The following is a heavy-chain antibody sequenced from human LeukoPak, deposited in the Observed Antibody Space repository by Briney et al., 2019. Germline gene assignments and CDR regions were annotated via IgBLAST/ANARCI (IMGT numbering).Heavy chain of an antibody. CDR1: GYTFTGYY. V-gene: IGHV1-2*02. J-gene: IGHJ5*02. Sequence: ASVKVSCKASGYTFTGYYMHWVRQAPGQGLGWMGWINPNSGGTNYAQKFQGRVTMTRDTSISTAYMELSRLRSDDTAVYYCARDRRRVRGVITNWFDPWGQGTLVTVSS. D-gene: IGHD3-10*01. CDR2: INPNSGGT. CDR3: ARDRRRVRGVITNWFDP.